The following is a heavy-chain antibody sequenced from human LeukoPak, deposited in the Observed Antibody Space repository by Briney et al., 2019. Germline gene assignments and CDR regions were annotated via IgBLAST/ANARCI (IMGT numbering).Heavy chain of an antibody. CDR2: ICSSSSYT. Sequence: GGSLRLSCAASGFTFSNYYMSWIRQAPGKGLEWVSYICSSSSYTNYADSVKGRFTISRDNAKNSLYLQMNSLRAEDTAVYYCARNDGYSSSWYGNWFDPWGQGTLVTVSS. J-gene: IGHJ5*02. D-gene: IGHD6-13*01. CDR1: GFTFSNYY. CDR3: ARNDGYSSSWYGNWFDP. V-gene: IGHV3-11*06.